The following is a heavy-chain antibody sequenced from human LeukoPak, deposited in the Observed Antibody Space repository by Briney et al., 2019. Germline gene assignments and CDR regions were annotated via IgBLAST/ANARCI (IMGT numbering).Heavy chain of an antibody. D-gene: IGHD6-6*01. CDR3: ARLKFVVAARQGRYYFDY. Sequence: SETLALTLTVSGGYLSSSSYYWGWIRQPPGKGLEWLGRIYYSGSTYYRPSLQSRVTLSVDTSKNQFSLTPSSLTATDTAGHYCARLKFVVAARQGRYYFDYWGQGTLVTVSA. V-gene: IGHV4-39*01. J-gene: IGHJ4*02. CDR2: IYYSGST. CDR1: GGYLSSSSYY.